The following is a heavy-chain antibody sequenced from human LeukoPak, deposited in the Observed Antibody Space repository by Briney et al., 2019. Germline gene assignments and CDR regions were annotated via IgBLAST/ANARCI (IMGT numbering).Heavy chain of an antibody. J-gene: IGHJ4*02. V-gene: IGHV4-34*01. CDR3: ARGPDCSSTSCAVDY. CDR1: GGSFSGYY. D-gene: IGHD2-2*01. Sequence: SETLSLTCAVYGGSFSGYYWSWIRQPPGKGLEWIGEINHSGSTNYNPSLKGRVTLSIDTSKNQFSLKLTSVTAADTAVFYCARGPDCSSTSCAVDYWGQGALVTVSS. CDR2: INHSGST.